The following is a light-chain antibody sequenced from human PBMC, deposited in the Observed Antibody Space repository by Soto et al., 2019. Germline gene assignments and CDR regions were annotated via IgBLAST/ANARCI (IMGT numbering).Light chain of an antibody. V-gene: IGKV1-5*01. J-gene: IGKJ1*01. Sequence: DIQMTQSPSTLSASVGDRVTITFRASQSIKTWLAWYQRKPGRAPNLLIYDASSLQSGVPSRFSGSGSGTDFTLTISRLEPEDFAVYYCQQYGSSPRTFGQGTKVDIK. CDR2: DAS. CDR1: QSIKTW. CDR3: QQYGSSPRT.